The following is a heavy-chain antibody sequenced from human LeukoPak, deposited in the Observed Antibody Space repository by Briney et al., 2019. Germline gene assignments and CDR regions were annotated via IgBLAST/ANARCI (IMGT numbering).Heavy chain of an antibody. CDR3: TRDPYDGSGQVFDC. V-gene: IGHV3-49*04. CDR1: GFTFGDYA. D-gene: IGHD3-22*01. Sequence: GGSLRLSCTASGFTFGDYAMSWVRQAPGKGLEWVGFIRSKAYGGTTEYAASVKGRFTISRDDSKSIAYLQMNSLKTEDTAVYYCTRDPYDGSGQVFDCWGQGTLVTVSS. CDR2: IRSKAYGGTT. J-gene: IGHJ4*02.